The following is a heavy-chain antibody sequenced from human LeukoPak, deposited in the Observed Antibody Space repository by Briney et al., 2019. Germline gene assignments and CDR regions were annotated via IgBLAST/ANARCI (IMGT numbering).Heavy chain of an antibody. V-gene: IGHV4-59*01. CDR1: GGSISSYY. D-gene: IGHD3-10*01. Sequence: PSETLSLTCTVSGGSISSYYWSWIRQPPGKGLEWIGYIYYSGSTNYNPSLKSRVTISVDTSKNQFSLRLSSVTAADTAVYYCAGYDYYGSGSYPYWGQGTLVTVSS. J-gene: IGHJ4*02. CDR2: IYYSGST. CDR3: AGYDYYGSGSYPY.